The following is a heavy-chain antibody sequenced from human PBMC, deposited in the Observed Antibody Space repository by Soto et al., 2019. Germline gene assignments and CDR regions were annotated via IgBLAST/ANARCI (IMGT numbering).Heavy chain of an antibody. Sequence: QGQLVESGGGVVQPGRSLRLSCAASGFSFSSYGMEWVRLPLGNGLEWVAATTYAGGIKHYVDAVKGRFTSSRDNSKNTLYLQMNSLRVEDTATYYCAGALENPYFYYGLNVWGQGTTVTVSS. V-gene: IGHV3-30*03. J-gene: IGHJ6*02. D-gene: IGHD1-1*01. CDR3: AGALENPYFYYGLNV. CDR2: TTYAGGIK. CDR1: GFSFSSYG.